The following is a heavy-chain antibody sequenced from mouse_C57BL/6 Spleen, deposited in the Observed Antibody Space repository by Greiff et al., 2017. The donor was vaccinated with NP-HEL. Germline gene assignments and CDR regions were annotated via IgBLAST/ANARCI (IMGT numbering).Heavy chain of an antibody. CDR2: IDPSDSYT. V-gene: IGHV1-69*01. J-gene: IGHJ3*01. CDR1: GYTFTSYW. D-gene: IGHD2-1*01. CDR3: ARSGVYRFAY. Sequence: QVQLKQPGAELVMPGASVKLSCKASGYTFTSYWMHWVKQRPGQGLEWIGEIDPSDSYTNYNQKFKGKSTLTVDKSSSTAYMQLSSLTSEDSAVYYCARSGVYRFAYWGQGTLVTVSA.